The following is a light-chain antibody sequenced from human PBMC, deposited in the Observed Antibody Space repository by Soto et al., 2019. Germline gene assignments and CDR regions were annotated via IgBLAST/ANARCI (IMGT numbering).Light chain of an antibody. V-gene: IGKV3-20*01. J-gene: IGKJ5*01. CDR3: QQYTGPPTT. Sequence: EIILTQSTDTLSLSPGERATLSCIASQTVSRNYLAWCQQRPGQAPRLLIYGASTRAAGIPDRFSGSGYGTDFTLTITRIENEDSAVYFCQQYTGPPTTFGHGTRLEIK. CDR1: QTVSRNY. CDR2: GAS.